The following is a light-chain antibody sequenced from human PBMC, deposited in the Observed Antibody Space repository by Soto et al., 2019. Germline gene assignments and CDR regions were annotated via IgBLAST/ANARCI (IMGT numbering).Light chain of an antibody. V-gene: IGKV1-5*01. J-gene: IGKJ1*01. CDR1: HSISSW. Sequence: DIHMTQSPSTLSASVGDRVTITCRASHSISSWLAWYQQKPGKAPKLLIYDASSLESGVPSRFSGSGSGTEFTLTISSLQPDDFATYYRQQYNSYPWTFGQGTKVDIK. CDR3: QQYNSYPWT. CDR2: DAS.